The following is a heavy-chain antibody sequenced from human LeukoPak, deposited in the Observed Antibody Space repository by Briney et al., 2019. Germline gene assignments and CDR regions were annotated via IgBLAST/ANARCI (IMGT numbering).Heavy chain of an antibody. Sequence: PGGSLRLSCAASGFTFSSYSMNWVRQAPGKGLEWVSSISSSSSTMYYADSVKGRFTISRDNAKNSLYLQMNSLRAEDTAVYYCARVYPKYYYGMDVWGQGTTVTVSS. CDR2: ISSSSSTM. CDR1: GFTFSSYS. V-gene: IGHV3-48*04. CDR3: ARVYPKYYYGMDV. J-gene: IGHJ6*02.